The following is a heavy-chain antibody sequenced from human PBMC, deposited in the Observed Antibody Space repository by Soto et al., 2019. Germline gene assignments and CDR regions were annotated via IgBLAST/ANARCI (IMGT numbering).Heavy chain of an antibody. Sequence: GESLKISCQASGYSFNSYWNGWVRQMPRKGLEWMGIIYPGDSDTRNSPSFQGQVTLSVDKSISTAYLQWSSLKASDTAIYYCAREAPRSGRYTEWGQGTPVTVSS. D-gene: IGHD3-16*02. CDR1: GYSFNSYW. CDR2: IYPGDSDT. J-gene: IGHJ4*02. CDR3: AREAPRSGRYTE. V-gene: IGHV5-51*01.